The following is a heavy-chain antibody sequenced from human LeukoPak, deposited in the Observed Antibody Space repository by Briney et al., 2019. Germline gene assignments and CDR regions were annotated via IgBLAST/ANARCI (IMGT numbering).Heavy chain of an antibody. CDR3: ARRYCSSTSCYDRGGMDV. Sequence: GGSLRLSCAASGFTFSIYSMNWVRQAPGKGLEWVSSISSSSSYIYYADSVKGRFTISRDNAKNSLYLQVNSLRAEDTAVYYCARRYCSSTSCYDRGGMDVWGQGTTVTVSS. CDR1: GFTFSIYS. J-gene: IGHJ6*02. V-gene: IGHV3-21*01. CDR2: ISSSSSYI. D-gene: IGHD2-2*01.